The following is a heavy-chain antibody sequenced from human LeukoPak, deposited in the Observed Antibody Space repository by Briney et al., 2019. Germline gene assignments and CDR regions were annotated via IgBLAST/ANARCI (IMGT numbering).Heavy chain of an antibody. CDR1: GFTFSSYC. D-gene: IGHD3-3*01. V-gene: IGHV3-21*01. J-gene: IGHJ6*04. CDR2: ISSSSSYI. CDR3: ARSWSGQDV. Sequence: GGCLRLFCPASGFTFSSYCINWVSQAAGKGLEWVSSISSSSSYIYYADSVKGRFTISRDNAKNSLYLQMNSLRAEDTAVYYCARSWSGQDVWGKGTTVTVSS.